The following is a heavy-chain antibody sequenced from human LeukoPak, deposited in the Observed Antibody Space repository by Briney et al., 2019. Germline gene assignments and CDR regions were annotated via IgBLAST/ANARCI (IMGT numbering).Heavy chain of an antibody. D-gene: IGHD5-18*01. CDR3: ASLVDTAMSY. Sequence: SETLSLTCTVSGGSISSYYWSWIRQPPGKGLEGIGYIYYSGSTNYNPSLKSRVTISVDTSKSQFSLKLSSVTAADTAVYYCASLVDTAMSYWGQGTLVTVSS. CDR1: GGSISSYY. J-gene: IGHJ4*02. CDR2: IYYSGST. V-gene: IGHV4-59*08.